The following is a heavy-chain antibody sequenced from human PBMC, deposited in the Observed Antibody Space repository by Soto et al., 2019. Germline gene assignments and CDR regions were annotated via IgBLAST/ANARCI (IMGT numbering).Heavy chain of an antibody. CDR3: ARDLDAGETGAPGDY. CDR1: GGTFSSYT. Sequence: QVQLVQSGAEVKKPGSSVKVSCKASGGTFSSYTISWVRQAPGQGLEWMGRIIPIPGIPNYAQKFQGRVTITADKSTSTAYMELSSLRSEDTAVYYCARDLDAGETGAPGDYWGQGTLVTVSS. D-gene: IGHD1-1*01. J-gene: IGHJ4*02. CDR2: IIPIPGIP. V-gene: IGHV1-69*08.